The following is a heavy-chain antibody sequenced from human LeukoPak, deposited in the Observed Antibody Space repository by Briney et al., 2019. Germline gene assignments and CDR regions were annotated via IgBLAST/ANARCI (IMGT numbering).Heavy chain of an antibody. CDR1: GGSFSGYY. Sequence: KPSETLSLTCAVYGGSFSGYYWSWIRQPPGKGLEWIGEINHSGSTSYNPSLKSRVTISVDTSKNQFSLKLSSVTAADTAVYYCARVAQWLPIRVDYWGQGTLVTVSS. V-gene: IGHV4-34*01. CDR2: INHSGST. D-gene: IGHD6-19*01. CDR3: ARVAQWLPIRVDY. J-gene: IGHJ4*02.